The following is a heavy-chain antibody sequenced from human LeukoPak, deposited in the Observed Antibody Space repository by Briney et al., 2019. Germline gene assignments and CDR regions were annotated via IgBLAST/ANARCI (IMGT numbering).Heavy chain of an antibody. CDR3: ARGFGAGNYYYGWFDP. CDR1: GASISSGDYH. J-gene: IGHJ5*02. D-gene: IGHD3-10*01. V-gene: IGHV4-30-4*01. Sequence: SETLSLTCTVSGASISSGDYHWNWIRQPPGKGLEWIGFIHDGGSTYYNPSLKSRVSISRDMSKNQLSLMLSSVTAADTAVYYCARGFGAGNYYYGWFDPWGQGTLVSVSS. CDR2: IHDGGST.